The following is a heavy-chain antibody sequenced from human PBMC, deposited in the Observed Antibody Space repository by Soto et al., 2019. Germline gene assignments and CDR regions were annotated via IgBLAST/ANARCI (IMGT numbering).Heavy chain of an antibody. D-gene: IGHD4-17*01. J-gene: IGHJ4*02. Sequence: PSETLSLTCSVSAGSISRYYWGWVRQSPGEGLEWIGYIYHSGSTYYNPSLKSRVTISVDRSKNQFSLKLSSVTAADTAVYYCVAGPIYGGKLLDYWGQGTLVTVSS. CDR1: AGSISRYY. V-gene: IGHV4-59*04. CDR3: VAGPIYGGKLLDY. CDR2: IYHSGST.